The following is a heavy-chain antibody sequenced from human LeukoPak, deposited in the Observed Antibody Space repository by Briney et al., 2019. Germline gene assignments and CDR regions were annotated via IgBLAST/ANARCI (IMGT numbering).Heavy chain of an antibody. V-gene: IGHV3-15*01. Sequence: GGSLRLSCAASGFTFSSYAMSWVRRAPGKGLEWVGRIKSKTDGGTTDYAAPVKGRFTISRDDSKNTLYLQMNSLKTEDTAVYYCTTSDSSGVDIWGQGTMVTVSS. CDR2: IKSKTDGGTT. CDR3: TTSDSSGVDI. D-gene: IGHD3-22*01. J-gene: IGHJ3*02. CDR1: GFTFSSYA.